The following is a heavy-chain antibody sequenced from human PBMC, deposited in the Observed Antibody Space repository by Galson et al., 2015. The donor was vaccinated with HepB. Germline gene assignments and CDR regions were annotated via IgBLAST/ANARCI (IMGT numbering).Heavy chain of an antibody. Sequence: SLRLSCAASRFSFSAYAMHWVRQAPGEGLEWVAVISFDGSNKHYADSVKGRFTISRDNSRNTLYLQMNSLRAADTAVYYCAKDLGGYYYDTSGYYSPGYLDYWGQGTLVSVSS. CDR3: AKDLGGYYYDTSGYYSPGYLDY. V-gene: IGHV3-30*04. CDR2: ISFDGSNK. J-gene: IGHJ4*02. CDR1: RFSFSAYA. D-gene: IGHD3-22*01.